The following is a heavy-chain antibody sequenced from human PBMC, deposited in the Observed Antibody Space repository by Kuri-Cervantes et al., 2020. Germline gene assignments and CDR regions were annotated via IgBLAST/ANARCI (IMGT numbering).Heavy chain of an antibody. V-gene: IGHV4-34*01. CDR3: ARAKIVLRRVAFDI. J-gene: IGHJ3*02. CDR2: INHSGST. Sequence: GSLRLSCAVYGGSFSGYYWSWIRQPPGKGLEWIGEINHSGSTNYNPSLKSRVTISVDTSKNQFSLKPSSVTAADTAVYYCARAKIVLRRVAFDIWGQGTMVTVSS. CDR1: GGSFSGYY. D-gene: IGHD2/OR15-2a*01.